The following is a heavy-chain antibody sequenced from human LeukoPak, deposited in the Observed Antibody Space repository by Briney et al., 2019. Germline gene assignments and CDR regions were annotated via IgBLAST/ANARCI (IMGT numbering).Heavy chain of an antibody. Sequence: PSETLSLTCAVSGGSIGGYGYYGGWIRQPPGKGLEWIASVSYSGETSYNPSLRSRVTISIDTSEHRFSLRLNSVTATDTAVYYCARLRWGSVIDYWGRGTLVTVSS. V-gene: IGHV4-39*01. CDR1: GGSIGGYGYY. CDR3: ARLRWGSVIDY. J-gene: IGHJ4*02. D-gene: IGHD3-16*01. CDR2: VSYSGET.